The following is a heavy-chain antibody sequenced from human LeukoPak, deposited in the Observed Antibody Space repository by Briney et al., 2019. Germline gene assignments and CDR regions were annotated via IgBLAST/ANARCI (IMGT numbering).Heavy chain of an antibody. Sequence: GGSLRLSCAASGFTFSSYGMHRVRQAPGKGLEWVAVIWYDGSNKYYADSVKGRFTISRDNSKNTLYLQMNSLRAEDTAVYYCAREGIQLWSRYFDYWGQGTLVTVSS. D-gene: IGHD5-18*01. CDR3: AREGIQLWSRYFDY. J-gene: IGHJ4*02. V-gene: IGHV3-33*01. CDR1: GFTFSSYG. CDR2: IWYDGSNK.